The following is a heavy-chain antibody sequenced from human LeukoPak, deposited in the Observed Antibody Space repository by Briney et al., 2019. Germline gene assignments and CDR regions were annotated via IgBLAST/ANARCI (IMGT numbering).Heavy chain of an antibody. CDR2: INSDGTTT. Sequence: GGSLRLSCAAPGFTFSSYWMHWVRQAPGKGLLWVSRINSDGTTTYYADSVKGRFTISRDNAKNTLYLQVNSLRAENTAVYYCARGNYYGMDVWGRGTTVTVSS. CDR1: GFTFSSYW. V-gene: IGHV3-74*01. J-gene: IGHJ6*02. CDR3: ARGNYYGMDV.